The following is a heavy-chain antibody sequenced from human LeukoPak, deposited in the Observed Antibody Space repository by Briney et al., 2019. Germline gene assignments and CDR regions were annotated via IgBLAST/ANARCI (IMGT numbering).Heavy chain of an antibody. CDR1: GFTFSTYS. J-gene: IGHJ4*02. V-gene: IGHV3-23*01. Sequence: PGGSLRLSCAASGFTFSTYSMTWVRQGPGKGLEWVSSIYPNGGSTFYADSVKGRFTISRDNSKNTLYLQMSSLRIEDTAIYYCTKDVVPDSGWDLDYWGQGTLVTVSS. CDR3: TKDVVPDSGWDLDY. D-gene: IGHD6-19*01. CDR2: IYPNGGST.